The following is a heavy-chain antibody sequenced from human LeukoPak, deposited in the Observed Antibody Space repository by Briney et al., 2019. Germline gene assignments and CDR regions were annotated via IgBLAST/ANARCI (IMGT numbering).Heavy chain of an antibody. CDR2: IYHSGST. Sequence: PSETLSLTCTVSGYSISSGYYWGWIRQPPGKGLEWIGSIYHSGSTYYNPSLKSRVTISVDTSKNQFSLKLSSVTAADTAVYYCARDLVAMVRELGWFDPWGQGTLVTVSS. CDR1: GYSISSGYY. D-gene: IGHD3-10*01. V-gene: IGHV4-38-2*02. CDR3: ARDLVAMVRELGWFDP. J-gene: IGHJ5*02.